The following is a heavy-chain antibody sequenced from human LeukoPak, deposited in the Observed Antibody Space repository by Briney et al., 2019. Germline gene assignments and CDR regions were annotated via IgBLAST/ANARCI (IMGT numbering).Heavy chain of an antibody. CDR2: IYSGGST. J-gene: IGHJ5*02. CDR1: GFTFSGYA. D-gene: IGHD3-3*01. V-gene: IGHV3-66*01. Sequence: GGSLRLSCAASGFTFSGYAMSWVRQAPGKGLEWVSVIYSGGSTYYADSVKGRFTISRDNSKNTLYLQMNSLRAEDTAVYYCARDHYDFWSAFNWFDPWGQGTLVTVSS. CDR3: ARDHYDFWSAFNWFDP.